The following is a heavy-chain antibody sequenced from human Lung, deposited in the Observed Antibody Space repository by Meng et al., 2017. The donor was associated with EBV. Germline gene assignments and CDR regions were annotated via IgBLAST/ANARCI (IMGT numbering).Heavy chain of an antibody. D-gene: IGHD3-3*01. Sequence: QGQSVPVGAEVKRPGASVKVSCKASGYTFSSYGFTWVRQAPGQGLEWLGWISTYNDNPKYAQKVQGRVTMTRDTSTSTVYMELSSLRSEDTAVYYCARDASVTVFWSGSQADYWGQGTLVTVSS. CDR3: ARDASVTVFWSGSQADY. CDR2: ISTYNDNP. CDR1: GYTFSSYG. J-gene: IGHJ4*02. V-gene: IGHV1-18*01.